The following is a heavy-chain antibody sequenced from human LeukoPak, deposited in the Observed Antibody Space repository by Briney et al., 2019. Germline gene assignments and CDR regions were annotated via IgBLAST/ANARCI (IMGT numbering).Heavy chain of an antibody. CDR1: GGSFSGYY. D-gene: IGHD1-26*01. CDR2: INHSGST. Sequence: SETLSLTCAVYGGSFSGYYWSWIRQPPGKGLEWIGEINHSGSTNYNPSLKSRVTISVDTSKNQFSLKLSSVTAADTAVYYCARDSGGLVDYWGQGTLATVSS. J-gene: IGHJ4*02. CDR3: ARDSGGLVDY. V-gene: IGHV4-34*01.